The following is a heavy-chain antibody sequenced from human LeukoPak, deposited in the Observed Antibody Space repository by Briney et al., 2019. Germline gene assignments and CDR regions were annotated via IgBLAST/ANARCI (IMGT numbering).Heavy chain of an antibody. CDR3: ARDGCYGSGSPHYMDV. V-gene: IGHV4-30-4*08. J-gene: IGHJ6*03. CDR2: IYYSGST. D-gene: IGHD3-10*01. CDR1: GGSISSGDYY. Sequence: PSQTLSLTCTVSGGSISSGDYYWSWIRQPPGKGLEWIGYIYYSGSTYYNPSLKSRVTISVDTSKNQFSLKLSPVTAADTAVYYCARDGCYGSGSPHYMDVWGKGTTVTVSS.